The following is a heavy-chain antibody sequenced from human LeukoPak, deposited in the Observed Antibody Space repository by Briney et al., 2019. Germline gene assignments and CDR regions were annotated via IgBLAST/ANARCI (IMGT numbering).Heavy chain of an antibody. V-gene: IGHV4-4*02. CDR3: ARDRGYDILTGIGDHDAFDI. D-gene: IGHD3-9*01. CDR2: IYHSGST. J-gene: IGHJ3*02. Sequence: PSETLSLTCAVSGGSISSSNWWSWVRQPPGKGLEWIGEIYHSGSTNYNPSLKSRVTISVDKSKNQFSLKLSSVTAADTAVYYCARDRGYDILTGIGDHDAFDIWGQGTMVTVSS. CDR1: GGSISSSNW.